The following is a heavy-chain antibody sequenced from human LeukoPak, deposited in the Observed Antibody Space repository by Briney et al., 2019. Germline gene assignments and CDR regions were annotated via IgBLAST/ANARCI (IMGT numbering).Heavy chain of an antibody. V-gene: IGHV1-46*01. Sequence: ASVKVPCKASGYTLTSYYMHWVRQAPGQGLEWMAIVNPSVDSTTYAQGFQGRVIMTRDTSTSTVYMELSSLRSEDTAVYYCARDPSDVNALDLWGQGTMVTVSS. CDR2: VNPSVDST. D-gene: IGHD2-2*01. CDR3: ARDPSDVNALDL. CDR1: GYTLTSYY. J-gene: IGHJ3*01.